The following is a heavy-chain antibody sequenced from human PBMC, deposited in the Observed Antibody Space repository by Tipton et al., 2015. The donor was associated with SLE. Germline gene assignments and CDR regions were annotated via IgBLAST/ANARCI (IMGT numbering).Heavy chain of an antibody. D-gene: IGHD3-9*01. V-gene: IGHV4-39*01. Sequence: TLSLTCTVSGGSISSGSYYWGWIRQPPGKGLEWIGSIYYSGSTYYNPSLKSRVTISVDTSKNQFSLKLSSVTAADTAVYYCASSPLRYFDWLSLDYYGMDVWGQGTTVTVSS. CDR1: GGSISSGSYY. J-gene: IGHJ6*02. CDR3: ASSPLRYFDWLSLDYYGMDV. CDR2: IYYSGST.